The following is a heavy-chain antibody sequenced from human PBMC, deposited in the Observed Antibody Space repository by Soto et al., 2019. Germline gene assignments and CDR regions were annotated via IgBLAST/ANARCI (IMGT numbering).Heavy chain of an antibody. D-gene: IGHD2-15*01. CDR3: AKELRKPCSGGSCYFDY. V-gene: IGHV3-23*01. CDR2: ISGSGGST. J-gene: IGHJ4*02. CDR1: GFTFSSYA. Sequence: EVQLLESGGGLVQPGGSLRLSCAASGFTFSSYAMSWVRQAPGKGLEWVSAISGSGGSTYYADSVKGRFTISRDNSKNTLYLQMNSLRAEDTAVYYCAKELRKPCSGGSCYFDYWGQGTLVTVSS.